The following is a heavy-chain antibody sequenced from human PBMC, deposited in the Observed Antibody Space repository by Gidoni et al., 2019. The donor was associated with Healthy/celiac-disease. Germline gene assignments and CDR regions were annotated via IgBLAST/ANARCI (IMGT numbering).Heavy chain of an antibody. CDR3: ARGIQLWIGHDRVPGHFDY. Sequence: QVQLVQSGAEVKKPGASVKVSCKASGYTFTSYGISWVRPAPGQGLEWMGWISAYNGNTNYAQKLQGRVTMTTDTSTITAYMELRSLRSDDTAVYYCARGIQLWIGHDRVPGHFDYWGQGTLVTVSS. V-gene: IGHV1-18*01. CDR2: ISAYNGNT. D-gene: IGHD5-18*01. J-gene: IGHJ4*02. CDR1: GYTFTSYG.